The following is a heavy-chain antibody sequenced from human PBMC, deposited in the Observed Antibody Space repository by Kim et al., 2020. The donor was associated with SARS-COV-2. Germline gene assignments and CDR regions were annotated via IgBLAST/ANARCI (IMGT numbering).Heavy chain of an antibody. D-gene: IGHD3-22*01. Sequence: GGSLRLSCAASGFSFDNYSFNWVRQAPGRGLEWLSYINSATTTIYYADSVKGRFTISRDNAKNSLYLQMNSLRDEDTALYYCARRHYYETSGYYYPAFDLWGQGTMDTVSS. V-gene: IGHV3-48*02. CDR1: GFSFDNYS. CDR3: ARRHYYETSGYYYPAFDL. J-gene: IGHJ3*01. CDR2: INSATTTI.